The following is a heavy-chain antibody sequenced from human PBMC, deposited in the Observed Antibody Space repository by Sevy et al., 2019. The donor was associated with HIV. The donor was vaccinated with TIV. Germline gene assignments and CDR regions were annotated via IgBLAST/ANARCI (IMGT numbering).Heavy chain of an antibody. CDR1: GYSISSGYY. V-gene: IGHV4-38-2*01. Sequence: SETLSLTCAVSGYSISSGYYWGWIRQPPGKGLEWIGSIYHSGSTYYNPSLKSRVTISVDTSKNQFSLKLSSVTAADTAVYYCARVGYGDYTIDYWGQGTLVTASS. J-gene: IGHJ4*02. D-gene: IGHD4-17*01. CDR2: IYHSGST. CDR3: ARVGYGDYTIDY.